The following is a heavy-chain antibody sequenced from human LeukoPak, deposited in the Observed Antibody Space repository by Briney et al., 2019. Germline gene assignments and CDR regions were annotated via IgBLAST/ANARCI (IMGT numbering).Heavy chain of an antibody. J-gene: IGHJ5*02. CDR2: INPNSGGT. CDR1: GYTFTGYY. Sequence: ASVKVSCKASGYTFTGYYMHWVRQAPGQGLEWMGWINPNSGGTNYAQKFQGRVTMTRDTSISTAYMELSRLRSDDTAVYYCARGYYGSGRSFDPWGQGTLVTVSS. V-gene: IGHV1-2*02. CDR3: ARGYYGSGRSFDP. D-gene: IGHD3-10*01.